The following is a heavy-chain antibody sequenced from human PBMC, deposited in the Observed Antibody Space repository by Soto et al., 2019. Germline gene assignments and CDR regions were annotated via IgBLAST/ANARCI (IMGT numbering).Heavy chain of an antibody. Sequence: GGSLRLSCAASGFTFSSYGMHWVRQAPGKGLEWVAVIWYDGSNKYYADSVKGRFTISRDNSKNTLYLQMNSLRAEDTAVYYCAREGTLIDAFDIWGQGTMVTVSS. CDR3: AREGTLIDAFDI. CDR1: GFTFSSYG. V-gene: IGHV3-33*01. D-gene: IGHD3-10*01. J-gene: IGHJ3*02. CDR2: IWYDGSNK.